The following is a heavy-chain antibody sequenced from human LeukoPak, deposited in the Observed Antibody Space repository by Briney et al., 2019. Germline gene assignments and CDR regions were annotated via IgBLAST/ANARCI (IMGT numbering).Heavy chain of an antibody. J-gene: IGHJ4*02. CDR1: GYTFTSYG. CDR3: ARDSGYYGSGSFGDY. D-gene: IGHD3-10*01. V-gene: IGHV1-18*01. Sequence: ASVKVSCKASGYTFTSYGISWVRQAPGQGLEWMGWISAYNGNTNYAQKLQGRVTMTTDTSTSTAYMELRSLRSDDTAAYYCARDSGYYGSGSFGDYWGQGTLVTVSS. CDR2: ISAYNGNT.